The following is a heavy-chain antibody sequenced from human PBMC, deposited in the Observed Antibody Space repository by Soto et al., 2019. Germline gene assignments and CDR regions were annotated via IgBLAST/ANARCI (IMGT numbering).Heavy chain of an antibody. CDR3: ARDWRMDGYFDY. J-gene: IGHJ4*02. D-gene: IGHD2-2*03. Sequence: GGSLRLSCAASGFTFSSYGMHWVRQAPGKGLEWVAVISYDGSNKYYADSVKGRFTISRDNSKNTLYLQMNSLRAADTAVYYCARDWRMDGYFDYWGQGTLVTVSS. V-gene: IGHV3-30*03. CDR1: GFTFSSYG. CDR2: ISYDGSNK.